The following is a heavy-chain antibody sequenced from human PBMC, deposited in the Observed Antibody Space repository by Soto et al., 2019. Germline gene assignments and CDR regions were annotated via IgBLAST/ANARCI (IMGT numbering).Heavy chain of an antibody. D-gene: IGHD3-16*01. CDR2: ISGSGGST. J-gene: IGHJ4*02. CDR3: AKAPLGTAAGGGIEY. CDR1: GFTFSSYA. V-gene: IGHV3-23*01. Sequence: WGSLRLSCAASGFTFSSYAMSWVRQAPGKGLEWVSAISGSGGSTYYADSVKGRFTISRDNSKNTLYLQMNSLRAEDTAVYYCAKAPLGTAAGGGIEYRDQGTLVTISS.